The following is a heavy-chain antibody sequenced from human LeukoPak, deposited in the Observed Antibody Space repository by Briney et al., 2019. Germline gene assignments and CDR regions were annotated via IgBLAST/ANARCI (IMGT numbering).Heavy chain of an antibody. CDR2: ISDNGVGT. Sequence: GGSLRLSCEVSGVTFSTSVMHWVRQGPGKGLEYVSGISDNGVGTYYASSVKGRFTISRDNSKNTLYLQMDSLKDEDMAMYYCAREGHSSGYCGAFDIWGPGTMVTVSS. J-gene: IGHJ3*02. CDR3: AREGHSSGYCGAFDI. CDR1: GVTFSTSV. D-gene: IGHD3-22*01. V-gene: IGHV3-64*01.